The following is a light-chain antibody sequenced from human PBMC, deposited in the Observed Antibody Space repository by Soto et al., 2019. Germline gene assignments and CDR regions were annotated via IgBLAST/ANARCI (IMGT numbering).Light chain of an antibody. V-gene: IGKV3-20*01. CDR3: QQYGSSRA. Sequence: EIVLTQSPGTLSLSPGERATLSCRASQSVTSNYLAWYQQRPGQAPRLLIYAAFSRASGTPDRFSGSGSGTDFTLTISRLEPEDFAVYYCQQYGSSRAFGLGTKVEIK. CDR1: QSVTSNY. CDR2: AAF. J-gene: IGKJ1*01.